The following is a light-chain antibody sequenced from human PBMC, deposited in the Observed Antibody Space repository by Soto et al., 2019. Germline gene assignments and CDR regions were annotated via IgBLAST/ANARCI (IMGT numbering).Light chain of an antibody. CDR1: QDIRTE. J-gene: IGKJ1*01. CDR2: GTF. Sequence: AIQMTQSPSSLSASVGDRVIITCRASQDIRTELGWYQQKPGKAPRLLIYGTFSLQSGVPSRFSGSGSGTDFTLTITSLQPDDFAPYYCLQDFRYPRTFGQGTKVEVK. CDR3: LQDFRYPRT. V-gene: IGKV1-6*01.